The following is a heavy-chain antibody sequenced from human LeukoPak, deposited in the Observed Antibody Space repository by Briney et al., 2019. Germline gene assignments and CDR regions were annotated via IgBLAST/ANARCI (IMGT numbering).Heavy chain of an antibody. CDR1: GGSISSYY. Sequence: SETLSLTCTVSGGSISSYYWSWIRQPAGKGLEWIGRTYTSGSTNYNPSLKSRVTMSVDTSKNQFSLKLSSVTAADTAVYYCARDDPPHYDFWSGYTALGYYYYGMDVWGQGTTVTVSS. V-gene: IGHV4-4*07. CDR3: ARDDPPHYDFWSGYTALGYYYYGMDV. CDR2: TYTSGST. J-gene: IGHJ6*02. D-gene: IGHD3-3*01.